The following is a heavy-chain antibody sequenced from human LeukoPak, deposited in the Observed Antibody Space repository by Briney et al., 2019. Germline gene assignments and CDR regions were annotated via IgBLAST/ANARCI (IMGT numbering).Heavy chain of an antibody. J-gene: IGHJ4*02. CDR1: GFTFSSYA. CDR2: ISGSGGST. CDR3: AKASAMIVVVSKHFDY. V-gene: IGHV3-23*01. Sequence: SGGSLRLSCAASGFTFSSYAMSWVRQAPGKGLEWVSAISGSGGSTYYADSVKGRFTISRDNSKNTLYLQMNSLRAEDTAVYYCAKASAMIVVVSKHFDYGGQGTLVTVSS. D-gene: IGHD3-22*01.